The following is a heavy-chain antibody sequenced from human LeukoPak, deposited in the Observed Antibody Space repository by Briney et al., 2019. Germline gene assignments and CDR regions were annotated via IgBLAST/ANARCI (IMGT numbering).Heavy chain of an antibody. CDR3: ARDPSYRGADAFDI. D-gene: IGHD3-16*02. Sequence: GSLRLSCGASGFTFSSYGMSWVRQAPGKGLEWVSGISGSGGSTYYADSVKGRFTISRDNSKNTLYLQMNSLRAEDTAVYYCARDPSYRGADAFDIWGQGTMVTVSS. CDR1: GFTFSSYG. J-gene: IGHJ3*02. CDR2: ISGSGGST. V-gene: IGHV3-23*01.